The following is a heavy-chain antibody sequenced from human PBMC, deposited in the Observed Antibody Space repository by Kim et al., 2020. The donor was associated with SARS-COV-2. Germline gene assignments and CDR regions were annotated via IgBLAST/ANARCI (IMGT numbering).Heavy chain of an antibody. CDR3: ARTYCSSWKWAFDI. CDR2: IGTAGDT. CDR1: GFTFSSYD. Sequence: GGSLRLSCAASGFTFSSYDMHWVRQATGKGLEWVSAIGTAGDTDYPGAVKGRLIISRENAKKSLYLLMNSLRAGDTAVYYYARTYCSSWKWAFDIWGQGTMVTVSS. V-gene: IGHV3-13*01. D-gene: IGHD6-13*01. J-gene: IGHJ3*02.